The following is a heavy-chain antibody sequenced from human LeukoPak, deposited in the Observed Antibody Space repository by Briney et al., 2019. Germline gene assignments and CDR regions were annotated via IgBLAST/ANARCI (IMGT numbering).Heavy chain of an antibody. D-gene: IGHD3-16*02. Sequence: GGSLRLSCAASGFPFSNYALHWVRQAPGKGLEWVAFISYDGSNKYYADSVKGRFTISRDNSKNTLYLLMNSLRPEDTAVYYCARDRAITFGGVIVDWGQGTLVTVSS. CDR3: ARDRAITFGGVIVD. V-gene: IGHV3-30-3*01. J-gene: IGHJ4*02. CDR1: GFPFSNYA. CDR2: ISYDGSNK.